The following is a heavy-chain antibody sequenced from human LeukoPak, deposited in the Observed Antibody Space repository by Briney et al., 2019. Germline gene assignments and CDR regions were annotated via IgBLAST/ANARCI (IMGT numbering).Heavy chain of an antibody. Sequence: SETLSLTCTVSGGSISRGSDYCSWIWQPAGKGLEWIGRIYTSGRTTYNPSLKSRVTISVDTSKNQFSLKLSSVTAADTAVYYCARFSPGYCSGGNCYYIDYWGQGTLVTVSS. J-gene: IGHJ4*02. CDR3: ARFSPGYCSGGNCYYIDY. D-gene: IGHD2-15*01. CDR2: IYTSGRT. V-gene: IGHV4-61*02. CDR1: GGSISRGSDY.